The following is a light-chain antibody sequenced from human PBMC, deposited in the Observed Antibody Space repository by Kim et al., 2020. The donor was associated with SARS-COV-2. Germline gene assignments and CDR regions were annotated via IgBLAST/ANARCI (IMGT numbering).Light chain of an antibody. CDR3: QSYDSSLSAWV. CDR2: GNN. V-gene: IGLV1-40*01. J-gene: IGLJ3*02. CDR1: SSNIGAYYD. Sequence: RVTISCTGSSSNIGAYYDVHWDQHLPGTAPKLLMSGNNIRPSGVPDRFSGSKSGTSASLAITGLQAEDEADYYCQSYDSSLSAWVFGGGTQLTVL.